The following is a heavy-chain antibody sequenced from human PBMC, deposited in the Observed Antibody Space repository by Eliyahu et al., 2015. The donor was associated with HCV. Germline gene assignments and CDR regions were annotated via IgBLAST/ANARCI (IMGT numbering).Heavy chain of an antibody. Sequence: QVQLQESGPGLVKPSETLSLTCTVPGGSXISYYWTWXRQSPGKGLEWIGYVHSSGSTNYNPSLKSRVTLAVDTSKNQFSLKLSSVSAADTAIYYCAKALRDDDYYYGXDVWGQGTTVTVSS. CDR2: VHSSGST. V-gene: IGHV4-59*12. J-gene: IGHJ6*02. D-gene: IGHD4-17*01. CDR3: AKALRDDDYYYGXDV. CDR1: GGSXISYY.